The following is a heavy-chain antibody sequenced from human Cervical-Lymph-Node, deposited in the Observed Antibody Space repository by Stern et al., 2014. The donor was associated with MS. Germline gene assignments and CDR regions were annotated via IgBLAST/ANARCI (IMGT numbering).Heavy chain of an antibody. J-gene: IGHJ4*02. V-gene: IGHV3-33*01. CDR2: IWYDAVNK. CDR3: ARDQDYYNYFDY. D-gene: IGHD1-26*01. Sequence: VQLVESGGGVVQPGRSLRLSCATSGFTFRNYAMHWVRQAPGKGLEWVALIWYDAVNKFISDAVNGRFTFSRDNSRNTLYLQMDNLRVEDTAFYYCARDQDYYNYFDYWGQGTLVTVSS. CDR1: GFTFRNYA.